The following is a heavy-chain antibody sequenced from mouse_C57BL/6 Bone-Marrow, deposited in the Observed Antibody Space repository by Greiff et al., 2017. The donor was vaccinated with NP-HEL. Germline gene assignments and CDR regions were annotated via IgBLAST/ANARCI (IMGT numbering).Heavy chain of an antibody. Sequence: EVKLMESGGGLVKPGGSLKLSCAASGFTFSDYGMHWVRQAPEKGLEWVAYISSGSSTIYYAATVQGRFTITRDNAKTTLFLQMTSRRSEDTAMYYCARPDNWDPFDYWGQGTTLTVSS. CDR1: GFTFSDYG. V-gene: IGHV5-17*01. CDR3: ARPDNWDPFDY. CDR2: ISSGSSTI. J-gene: IGHJ2*01. D-gene: IGHD4-1*01.